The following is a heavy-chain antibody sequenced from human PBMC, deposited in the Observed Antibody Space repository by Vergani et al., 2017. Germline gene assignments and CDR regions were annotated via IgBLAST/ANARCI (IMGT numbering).Heavy chain of an antibody. J-gene: IGHJ4*02. D-gene: IGHD2-2*01. Sequence: VQLVESGGGVVQPGRSLRLSCAASGFTFSSYAMHWVRQAPGKGLEWVAVISYDGSNKYYADSVKGRFTISRDNSKNTLYLQMNSLRAEDTAVYYCAKDLRSDSRSIVVVPAAIGYWGQGTLVTVSS. V-gene: IGHV3-30-3*01. CDR1: GFTFSSYA. CDR3: AKDLRSDSRSIVVVPAAIGY. CDR2: ISYDGSNK.